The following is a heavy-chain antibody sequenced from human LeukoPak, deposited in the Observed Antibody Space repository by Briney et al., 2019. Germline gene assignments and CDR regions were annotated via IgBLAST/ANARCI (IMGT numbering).Heavy chain of an antibody. Sequence: GGSLRLSCTASGFTFNTYWMHWVRQAPGKGLVWVSRIDTVGSTTTYADFVKGRLTISRDNAKNTLYLQMNSLTAEDTGVYYCARVRGVSDDWIDPWGQGTLVTVSS. CDR2: IDTVGSTT. CDR1: GFTFNTYW. D-gene: IGHD2-8*01. V-gene: IGHV3-74*03. CDR3: ARVRGVSDDWIDP. J-gene: IGHJ5*02.